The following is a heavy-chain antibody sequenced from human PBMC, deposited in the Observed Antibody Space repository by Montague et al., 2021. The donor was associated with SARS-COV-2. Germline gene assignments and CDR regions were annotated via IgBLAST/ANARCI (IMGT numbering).Heavy chain of an antibody. J-gene: IGHJ4*02. Sequence: SLRLSCAASGFTFNSYTMNWVRQAPGKGLEWVASISVSGADIYYAPSLKGRFTISRDNARNSLFLQMSSLRADDTALYYCARWRWQQSEFDYWGQGTLVTVSS. CDR1: GFTFNSYT. CDR3: ARWRWQQSEFDY. CDR2: ISVSGADI. D-gene: IGHD5-24*01. V-gene: IGHV3-21*06.